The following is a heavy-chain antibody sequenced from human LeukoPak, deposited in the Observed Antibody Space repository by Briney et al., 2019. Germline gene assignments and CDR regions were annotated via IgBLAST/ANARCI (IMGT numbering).Heavy chain of an antibody. D-gene: IGHD3-10*01. V-gene: IGHV3-30-3*01. J-gene: IGHJ4*02. CDR1: EFTFSSYA. Sequence: PGRSLRLSCEASEFTFSSYAVHWVRQAPGKGLEWVAVISYDGNNKYYADSVKGRFTISRDSSKNTVFLQMNSLRAEDTAVYYCAKEGEIWFGELYFDYWGQGTLVTVSS. CDR3: AKEGEIWFGELYFDY. CDR2: ISYDGNNK.